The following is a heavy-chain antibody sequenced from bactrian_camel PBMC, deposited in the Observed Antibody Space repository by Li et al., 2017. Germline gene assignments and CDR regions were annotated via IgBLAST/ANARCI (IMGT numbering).Heavy chain of an antibody. CDR1: GLTFEGGN. V-gene: IGHV3S55*01. D-gene: IGHD1*01. CDR2: IAPDGSR. CDR3: AARSVGWCPLFEHWLGKRAYTPGGYFAN. J-gene: IGHJ4*01. Sequence: HVQLVESGGGAVQTGGSLRLTCTAVGLTFEGGNQGWYRETPGNEFELVTSIAPDGSRWYADSVQGRFTISQDSAKNVLYLQMRSLKPEDTAMYYCAARSVGWCPLFEHWLGKRAYTPGGYFANWGQGTQVTVS.